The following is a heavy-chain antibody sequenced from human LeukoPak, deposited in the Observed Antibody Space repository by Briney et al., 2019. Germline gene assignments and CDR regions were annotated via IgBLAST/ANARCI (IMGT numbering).Heavy chain of an antibody. CDR1: GGTFSSYA. CDR3: ARGWFSQYFFHYFDY. J-gene: IGHJ4*02. D-gene: IGHD2/OR15-2a*01. Sequence: GASVKVSCMASGGTFSSYAISWVRQAPGQGLEWMGGIIPIFGTANYAQKFQGRVTITADESTSTAYMELSSLRSEDTAVYYCARGWFSQYFFHYFDYWGQGTLVTVSS. CDR2: IIPIFGTA. V-gene: IGHV1-69*13.